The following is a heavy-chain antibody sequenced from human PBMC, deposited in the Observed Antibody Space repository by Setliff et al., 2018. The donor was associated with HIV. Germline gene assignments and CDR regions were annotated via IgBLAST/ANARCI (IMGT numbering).Heavy chain of an antibody. Sequence: PSVKVSCKASGYTFTNYDINWVRQSPGQGLEWLGWMNPNSGRAGAAPMFQGRSTMTRDTATSTAYMELSSLTSDETVISYCAKSSHYYDSWSAFKAGRHADEFHVWVQGTMVTVAS. J-gene: IGHJ3*01. D-gene: IGHD3-3*01. V-gene: IGHV1-8*02. CDR1: GYTFTNYD. CDR2: MNPNSGRA. CDR3: AKSSHYYDSWSAFKAGRHADEFHV.